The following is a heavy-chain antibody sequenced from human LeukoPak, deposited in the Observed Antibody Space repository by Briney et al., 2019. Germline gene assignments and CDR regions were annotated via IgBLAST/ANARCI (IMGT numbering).Heavy chain of an antibody. CDR2: ISSSGSTI. D-gene: IGHD3-3*01. J-gene: IGHJ4*02. CDR1: GFTFSSYE. V-gene: IGHV3-48*03. CDR3: ARGRITIFGVVIRNFDY. Sequence: GGSLRLSCAASGFTFSSYEMNWVRQAPGKGLEWVSYISSSGSTIYYADSVKGRFTISRDNAKNSLYLQMNSLRAEDTAVYYCARGRITIFGVVIRNFDYWGQGTLVTVSS.